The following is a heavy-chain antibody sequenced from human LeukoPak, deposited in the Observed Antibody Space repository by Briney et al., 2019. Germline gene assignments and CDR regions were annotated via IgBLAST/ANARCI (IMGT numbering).Heavy chain of an antibody. D-gene: IGHD5-18*01. V-gene: IGHV3-30-3*01. CDR1: GFTFSSYA. J-gene: IGHJ4*02. CDR2: ISYDGSNK. CDR3: ARDPATHHPDTASDY. Sequence: GGSLRLSCAASGFTFSSYAMHWVRQAPGKGLEWVAVISYDGSNKYYADSVKGRFTISRDSSKNTLYLQMNSLRAEDTAVYYCARDPATHHPDTASDYWGQGTLVTVSS.